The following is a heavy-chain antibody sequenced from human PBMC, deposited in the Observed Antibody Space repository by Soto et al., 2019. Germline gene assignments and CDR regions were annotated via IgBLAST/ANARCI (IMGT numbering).Heavy chain of an antibody. CDR3: AKENGQQLVRIYYYYGMDV. V-gene: IGHV3-30*18. Sequence: GGSLRLSCAASGFTFSSYGMHWVRQAPGKGLEWVAVISYDGSNKYYADSVKGRFTISRDNSKNTLYLQMNSLRAEDTAVYYCAKENGQQLVRIYYYYGMDVWGQGTTVTVS. D-gene: IGHD6-13*01. J-gene: IGHJ6*02. CDR1: GFTFSSYG. CDR2: ISYDGSNK.